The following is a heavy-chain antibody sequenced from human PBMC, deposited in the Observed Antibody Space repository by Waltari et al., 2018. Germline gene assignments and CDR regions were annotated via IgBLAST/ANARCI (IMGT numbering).Heavy chain of an antibody. D-gene: IGHD6-19*01. V-gene: IGHV1-8*03. CDR3: AREQRQWPDT. Sequence: QVQLVQSGAEVKKPGASVKVSCKASGYTFTSYDINWVRQATGQGLEWMGWMNPNSGNTGYAQKFQGRVTITADESTSTAYMELSSLRSEDTAVYYCAREQRQWPDTWGQGTLVTVSS. CDR1: GYTFTSYD. CDR2: MNPNSGNT. J-gene: IGHJ5*02.